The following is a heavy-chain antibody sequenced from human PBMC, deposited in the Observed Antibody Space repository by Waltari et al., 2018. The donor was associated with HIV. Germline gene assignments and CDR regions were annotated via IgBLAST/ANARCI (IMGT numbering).Heavy chain of an antibody. CDR3: ARDLYMGRGVISDY. Sequence: QVQLVQSGAEVKTPGASVQVSCKASGYTFTSYAINWVRQAPGQGPEWMGWISTNNGNTNYEQKFQGRVTMTTDASTSTVDMELRSLRSDDTAIYYCARDLYMGRGVISDYWGQGTLVTVSS. D-gene: IGHD3-10*01. CDR1: GYTFTSYA. CDR2: ISTNNGNT. J-gene: IGHJ4*02. V-gene: IGHV1-18*01.